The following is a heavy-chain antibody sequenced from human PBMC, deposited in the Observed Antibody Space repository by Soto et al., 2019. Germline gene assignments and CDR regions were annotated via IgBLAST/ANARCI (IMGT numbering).Heavy chain of an antibody. CDR3: ARRRGPEEMAEEVWFDP. J-gene: IGHJ5*02. CDR1: GYTFTSYG. CDR2: ISAYNGNT. Sequence: QVQLVQSGAEVKKPGASVKVSCKASGYTFTSYGISWVRQAPGQGLEWMGWISAYNGNTNYAQKLQGRVTMTTDTSXSXDYMELRSLRSDDTAVYYCARRRGPEEMAEEVWFDPWGQGTLVTVSS. V-gene: IGHV1-18*01. D-gene: IGHD6-19*01.